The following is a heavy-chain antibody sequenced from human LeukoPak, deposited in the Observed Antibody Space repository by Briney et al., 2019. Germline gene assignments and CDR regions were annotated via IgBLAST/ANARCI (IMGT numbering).Heavy chain of an antibody. CDR1: GFTFSSYG. CDR3: AKDLLKYYYDSSGYYYGSPRLYFDY. D-gene: IGHD3-22*01. CDR2: ISGSGGST. V-gene: IGHV3-23*01. Sequence: GGSLRLSCAASGFTFSSYGMSWARQAPGKGLEWVSAISGSGGSTYYADSVKGRFTISRDNSKNTLYLQMNSLRAEDTAVYYCAKDLLKYYYDSSGYYYGSPRLYFDYWGQGTLVTVSS. J-gene: IGHJ4*02.